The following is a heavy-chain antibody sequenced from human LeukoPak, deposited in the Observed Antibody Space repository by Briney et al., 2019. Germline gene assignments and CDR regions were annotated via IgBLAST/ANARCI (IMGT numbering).Heavy chain of an antibody. CDR3: AREGGEWLVLQGGYYFDY. CDR2: ISAYNGNT. D-gene: IGHD6-19*01. V-gene: IGHV1-18*01. Sequence: ASVKVSCKASGYTFTSYGISWVRQAPGQGLEWMGWISAYNGNTDYAQKLQGRVTMTTDTSTSTAYMELRSLRSDDTGVYYGAREGGEWLVLQGGYYFDYWGQGTLVTVSS. J-gene: IGHJ4*02. CDR1: GYTFTSYG.